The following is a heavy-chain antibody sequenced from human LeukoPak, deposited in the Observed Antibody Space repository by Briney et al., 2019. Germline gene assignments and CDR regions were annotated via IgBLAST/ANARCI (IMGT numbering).Heavy chain of an antibody. CDR1: GGSISSSSYY. CDR3: ARHRGGYYYYYGMDV. J-gene: IGHJ6*02. Sequence: PSETLSLTCTVSGGSISSSSYYWGWIRQPPGKGLEWIGSIYYSGSTYYNPSLKGRVTISVDTSKNQFSLKLSSVTAADTAVYYCARHRGGYYYYYGMDVWGQGTTVTVSS. V-gene: IGHV4-39*01. CDR2: IYYSGST. D-gene: IGHD2-15*01.